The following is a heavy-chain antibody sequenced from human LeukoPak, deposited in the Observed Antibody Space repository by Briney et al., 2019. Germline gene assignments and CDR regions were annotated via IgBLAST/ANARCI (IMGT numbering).Heavy chain of an antibody. D-gene: IGHD6-13*01. V-gene: IGHV4-59*01. CDR3: ARGEGAAGYYFDY. Sequence: SETLSLTCTVSGGSISSYYWSWIRQPPGKGLEWIGYIYYSGSTNYNPSLEGRVTISVDTSKNQFSLKLSSVTAADTAVYYCARGEGAAGYYFDYWGQGTLVTVSS. CDR1: GGSISSYY. CDR2: IYYSGST. J-gene: IGHJ4*02.